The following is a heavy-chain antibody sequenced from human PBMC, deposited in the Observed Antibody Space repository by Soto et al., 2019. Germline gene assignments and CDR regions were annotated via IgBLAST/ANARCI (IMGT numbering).Heavy chain of an antibody. CDR3: ARDPWAADY. J-gene: IGHJ4*02. CDR2: IYSGGST. V-gene: IGHV3-66*01. D-gene: IGHD3-16*01. Sequence: EVQLVESGGGLVQPGGSLRLSCEASGFTVSTNYMSWVRQAPGKGLEWVSVIYSGGSTFYADSVRGRFTISRDNSKNTVNLQMNSLRAEDTAVYYCARDPWAADYWGQGTLVTVSS. CDR1: GFTVSTNY.